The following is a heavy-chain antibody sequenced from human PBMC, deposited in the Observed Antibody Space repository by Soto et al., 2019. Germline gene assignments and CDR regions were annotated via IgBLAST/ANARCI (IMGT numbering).Heavy chain of an antibody. D-gene: IGHD4-17*01. CDR2: ISYDGSNK. CDR1: GFTFSSYG. CDR3: AKMDYGDSGH. J-gene: IGHJ1*01. Sequence: GGSLRLSCAGSGFTFSSYGMHWVRQAPGKGLEWVAVISYDGSNKYYADSVKGRFTISRDNSKNTLYLQMNSLRAEDTAVYYCAKMDYGDSGHWGQGTLVTVSS. V-gene: IGHV3-30*18.